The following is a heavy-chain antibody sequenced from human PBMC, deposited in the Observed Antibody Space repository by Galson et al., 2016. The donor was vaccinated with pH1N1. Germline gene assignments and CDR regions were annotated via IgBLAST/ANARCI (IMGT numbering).Heavy chain of an antibody. CDR3: ARDRVARTGLFDY. Sequence: LSLTCTVSGGSISSSIYYWNWIRQPAGKGLEWIGRMYTSGTTTYNPSLESRVSISVDTSKNQFSLRLSSVTAADTAVYFCARDRVARTGLFDYWGQGALVTVSS. CDR2: MYTSGTT. CDR1: GGSISSSIYY. V-gene: IGHV4-61*02. D-gene: IGHD2-15*01. J-gene: IGHJ4*02.